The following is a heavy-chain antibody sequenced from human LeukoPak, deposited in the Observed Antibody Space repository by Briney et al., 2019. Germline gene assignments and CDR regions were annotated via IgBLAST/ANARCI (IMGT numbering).Heavy chain of an antibody. D-gene: IGHD1-26*01. CDR3: ARSGWEQRSPVDY. Sequence: ASVKVSCKASGYTFTNYYMHWVRQAPGQGLEWMGIINPSGGSTSYAQKFQGRVTMTRDTSTTTVYMELSSLRSEDTAVYYCARSGWEQRSPVDYWGQGTLVTVSS. CDR2: INPSGGST. V-gene: IGHV1-46*01. J-gene: IGHJ4*02. CDR1: GYTFTNYY.